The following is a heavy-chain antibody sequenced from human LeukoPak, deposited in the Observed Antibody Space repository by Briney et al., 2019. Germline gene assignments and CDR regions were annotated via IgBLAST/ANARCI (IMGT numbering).Heavy chain of an antibody. Sequence: ASVKVSCKASGYTFTSYYMHWVRQAPGQGLEWMGIINPSGGSTSYAQKFQGRVTMTRDMSTSTVYMELSSLRSEDTAVYYCARARGGYSYASYYYYYYMDVWGKGTTVTVSS. D-gene: IGHD5-18*01. CDR1: GYTFTSYY. CDR3: ARARGGYSYASYYYYYYMDV. J-gene: IGHJ6*03. V-gene: IGHV1-46*01. CDR2: INPSGGST.